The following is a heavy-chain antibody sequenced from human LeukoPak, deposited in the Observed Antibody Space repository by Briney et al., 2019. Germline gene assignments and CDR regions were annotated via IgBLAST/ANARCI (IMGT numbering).Heavy chain of an antibody. V-gene: IGHV1-18*01. CDR2: ISGYNGNT. Sequence: ASLKVSCKASGYTFTSYGISWVRQAPGQGLEWMGWISGYNGNTNYAQKFQGRVTMTTDTSTNTAYMELRSLRSDDTAVYYCARVEDWVYFDYWGQGTLVTVSS. J-gene: IGHJ4*02. CDR1: GYTFTSYG. CDR3: ARVEDWVYFDY. D-gene: IGHD3/OR15-3a*01.